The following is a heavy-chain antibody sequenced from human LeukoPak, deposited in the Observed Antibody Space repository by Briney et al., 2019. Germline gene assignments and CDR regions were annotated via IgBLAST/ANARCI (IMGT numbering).Heavy chain of an antibody. CDR2: IYYSGST. Sequence: SETLSLTCTVSGGSISSYYWSWIRQPPGKGLEWIGYIYYSGSTNYNPSLKSRVTISVDTSKNQFSLKLSSVTAADTAVYYCAGQRTYYYDSSGSGMDVWGQGTTSPSP. V-gene: IGHV4-59*01. D-gene: IGHD3-22*01. CDR3: AGQRTYYYDSSGSGMDV. CDR1: GGSISSYY. J-gene: IGHJ6*02.